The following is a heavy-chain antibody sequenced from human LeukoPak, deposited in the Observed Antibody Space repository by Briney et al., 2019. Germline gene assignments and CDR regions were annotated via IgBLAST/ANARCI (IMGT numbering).Heavy chain of an antibody. Sequence: GESLQISCKASGYSFTTHWIGWVRQMPGKGLEWMGIIYPGDSDTRYSPSFQGHVTISADKSISIAYLQWSSLKASDTAIYYCARLKVVRSNWLDPWGQGTLVTVSS. CDR1: GYSFTTHW. CDR2: IYPGDSDT. CDR3: ARLKVVRSNWLDP. V-gene: IGHV5-51*01. D-gene: IGHD2-2*01. J-gene: IGHJ5*02.